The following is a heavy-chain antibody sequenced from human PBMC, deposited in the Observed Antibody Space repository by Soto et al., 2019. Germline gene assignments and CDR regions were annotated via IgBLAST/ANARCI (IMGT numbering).Heavy chain of an antibody. Sequence: PSETLSLTCTVSGGSISSYYWSWIRQPPGKGLEWIGYIYYSGSTNYNPSLKSRVTISVDTSKNQFSLKLSSVTAADTAVYYCARLNYDSWSGYFPHDDFDIWGQGTMVTVSS. CDR3: ARLNYDSWSGYFPHDDFDI. V-gene: IGHV4-59*08. D-gene: IGHD3-3*01. CDR2: IYYSGST. CDR1: GGSISSYY. J-gene: IGHJ3*02.